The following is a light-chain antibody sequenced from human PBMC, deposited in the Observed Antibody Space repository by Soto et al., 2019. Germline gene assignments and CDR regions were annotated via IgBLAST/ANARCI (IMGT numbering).Light chain of an antibody. CDR2: GAS. CDR3: QQYGNSPGT. Sequence: IVLTQSQGTLSLSPGERATLSCRASHRVSFNFLAWYQQRPGQAPRLLIYGASSRAADIPDRFSGNGYGTYFNLTISRLEPEDFAVYFCQQYGNSPGTFGQGTKLEIK. V-gene: IGKV3-20*01. CDR1: HRVSFNF. J-gene: IGKJ2*01.